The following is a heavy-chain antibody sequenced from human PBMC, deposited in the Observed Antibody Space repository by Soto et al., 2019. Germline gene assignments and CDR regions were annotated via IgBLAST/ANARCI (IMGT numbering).Heavy chain of an antibody. CDR1: GGTFSSYA. D-gene: IGHD3-3*01. CDR2: IIPIFGTA. Sequence: QVQLVQSGAEVKKPGSSVKVSCKASGGTFSSYAISWVRQAPGQGLEWMGGIIPIFGTANYAQKFQGRVTITADESTRTAYMGLRSLRSEDTAVYYCARGVVISRNNNYYYGMDVWGQGTTVTVSS. J-gene: IGHJ6*02. CDR3: ARGVVISRNNNYYYGMDV. V-gene: IGHV1-69*01.